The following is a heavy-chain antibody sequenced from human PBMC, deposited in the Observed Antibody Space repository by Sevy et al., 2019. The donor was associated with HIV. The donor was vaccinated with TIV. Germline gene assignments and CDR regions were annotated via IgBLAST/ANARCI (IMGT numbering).Heavy chain of an antibody. CDR3: AGLRLGELSFDY. J-gene: IGHJ4*02. CDR2: IYYSGST. D-gene: IGHD3-16*02. Sequence: SETLSLTCTVSGGSISSSSYYWGWIRQPPGKGLEWIGSIYYSGSTYYNPSLKSQVTISVDTSKNQFSLKLSSVTAADTAVYYCAGLRLGELSFDYWGQGTLVTVSS. CDR1: GGSISSSSYY. V-gene: IGHV4-39*01.